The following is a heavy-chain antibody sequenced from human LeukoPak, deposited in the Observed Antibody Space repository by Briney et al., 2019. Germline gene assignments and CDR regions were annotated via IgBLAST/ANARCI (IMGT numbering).Heavy chain of an antibody. CDR3: ARDGLLRYYYGSGSPSYYYYYMDV. CDR1: GFTFSSYA. D-gene: IGHD3-10*01. Sequence: GRSLRLSCAASGFTFSSYAMHWVRQAPGKGLEWVAVISYDGSNKYYADSVKGRFTISRDNSKNTLYLQMNSLRAEDTAVYYCARDGLLRYYYGSGSPSYYYYYMDVWGKGTTVTVSS. CDR2: ISYDGSNK. V-gene: IGHV3-30*04. J-gene: IGHJ6*03.